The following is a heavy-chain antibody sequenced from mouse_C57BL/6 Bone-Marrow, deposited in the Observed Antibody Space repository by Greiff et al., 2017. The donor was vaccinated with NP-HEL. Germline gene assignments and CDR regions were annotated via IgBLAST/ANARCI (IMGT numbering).Heavy chain of an antibody. Sequence: EVQLQQSGPGLAKPSQTLSLTCSVTGYSITSDYWNWLRKFPGNKLEYMGYISYSGSTYYNPSLKSRISITRDTSTNQYYLQLNSVTTEDTATYDSAMTAHYYAMDYWGQGTSVTVSS. CDR3: AMTAHYYAMDY. V-gene: IGHV3-8*01. D-gene: IGHD3-2*01. CDR2: ISYSGST. CDR1: GYSITSDY. J-gene: IGHJ4*01.